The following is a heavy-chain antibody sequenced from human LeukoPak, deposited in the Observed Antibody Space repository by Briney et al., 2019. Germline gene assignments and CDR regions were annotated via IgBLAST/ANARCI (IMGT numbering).Heavy chain of an antibody. V-gene: IGHV3-23*01. CDR1: GFTFSTYA. Sequence: GGSLRLSCAASGFTFSTYAMSWVRQAPGKGLEWVSVISGSGSSTYYADSVKGRFTISRDNSKNTLYLQMNSLRAEDTAVYYCAKSTAEYQLLYEDYWGQGTLVTVSS. CDR3: AKSTAEYQLLYEDY. J-gene: IGHJ4*02. CDR2: ISGSGSST. D-gene: IGHD2-2*02.